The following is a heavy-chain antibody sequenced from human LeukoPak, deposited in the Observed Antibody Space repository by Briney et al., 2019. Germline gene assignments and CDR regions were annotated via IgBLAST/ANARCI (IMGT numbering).Heavy chain of an antibody. J-gene: IGHJ6*02. V-gene: IGHV4-59*08. D-gene: IGHD2-8*01. CDR3: ARAVVFCTNGVCYKGYYYYGMDV. Sequence: SETLSLTCTVSGGSVSSYYWSWIRQPPGKGLEWIGYIYYSGSTYYNPSLKSRVTISVDTSKNQFSLKLSSVTAADTAVYYCARAVVFCTNGVCYKGYYYYGMDVWGQGTTVTVSS. CDR1: GGSVSSYY. CDR2: IYYSGST.